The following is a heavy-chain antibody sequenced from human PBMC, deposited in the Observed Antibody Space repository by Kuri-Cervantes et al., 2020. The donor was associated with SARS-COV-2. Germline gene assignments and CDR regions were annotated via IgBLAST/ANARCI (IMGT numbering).Heavy chain of an antibody. CDR1: GYSISSGYY. D-gene: IGHD2-21*02. Sequence: SETLSLTCAVSGYSISSGYYWGWIRQPPGKGLEWIGSIYHSGSTYYNPSLKSRVTISVDMSKNQFSLKLSSVTAADTAVYYCARDREVWVLTAMVFYYGMDVWGQGTTVTVSS. J-gene: IGHJ6*02. V-gene: IGHV4-38-2*02. CDR2: IYHSGST. CDR3: ARDREVWVLTAMVFYYGMDV.